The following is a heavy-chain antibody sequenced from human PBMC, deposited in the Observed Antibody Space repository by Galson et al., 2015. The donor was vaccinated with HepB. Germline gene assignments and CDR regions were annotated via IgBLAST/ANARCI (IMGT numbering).Heavy chain of an antibody. CDR1: GFTFSSYA. J-gene: IGHJ6*02. V-gene: IGHV3-30-3*01. D-gene: IGHD2-15*01. Sequence: SLRLSCAASGFTFSSYAMHWVRQAPGKGLEWVAVISYDGSNKYYADSVKGRFTISRDNSKNTLYLQMNSLRAEDTAVYYCGRAGDIVVVVAAIDVWGQGTTVTVSS. CDR3: GRAGDIVVVVAAIDV. CDR2: ISYDGSNK.